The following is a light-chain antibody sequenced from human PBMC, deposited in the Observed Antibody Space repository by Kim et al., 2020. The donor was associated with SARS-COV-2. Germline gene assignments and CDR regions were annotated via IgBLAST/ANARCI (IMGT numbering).Light chain of an antibody. V-gene: IGKV3-20*01. CDR2: GAS. CDR1: ESINSRD. Sequence: IVLTQSPGTLSLSPGERVTLSCRASESINSRDLAWYQQRPGQAPRLLIHGASTRPSGIPDRFSGSGSGRDFTLTIAGLEPEDFAVYFYQHCSSSITFGQGTRLEIK. CDR3: QHCSSSIT. J-gene: IGKJ5*01.